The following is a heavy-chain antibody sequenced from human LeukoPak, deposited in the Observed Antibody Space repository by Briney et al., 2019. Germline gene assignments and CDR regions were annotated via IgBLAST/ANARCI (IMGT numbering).Heavy chain of an antibody. CDR1: GFTFNSYW. Sequence: QAGGSLRLSCAASGFTFNSYWMSWVRQAPGKGLEWVANIKQDGSEKYYVDSVKGRFTISRDNAKNSLYLQMNSLRVEDTAVYYCTRADILTGPFYWGQGTLVTDSS. CDR3: TRADILTGPFY. J-gene: IGHJ4*02. CDR2: IKQDGSEK. D-gene: IGHD3-9*01. V-gene: IGHV3-7*03.